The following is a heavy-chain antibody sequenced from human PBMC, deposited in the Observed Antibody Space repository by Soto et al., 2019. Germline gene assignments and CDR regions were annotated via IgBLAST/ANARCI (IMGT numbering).Heavy chain of an antibody. Sequence: PGGSLRLSCAASGLTFSSYAMHWVRQATGKGLEWVAVISYDGSNKYYADSVKGRFTISRYNSKNTQYLQINSLRVEDTAVYYCARGVVVSDAFDIWGQGTMVTVSS. V-gene: IGHV3-30*01. D-gene: IGHD3-22*01. J-gene: IGHJ3*02. CDR1: GLTFSSYA. CDR3: ARGVVVSDAFDI. CDR2: ISYDGSNK.